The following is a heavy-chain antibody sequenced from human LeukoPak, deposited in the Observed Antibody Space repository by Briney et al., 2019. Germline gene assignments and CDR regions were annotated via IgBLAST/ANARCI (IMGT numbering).Heavy chain of an antibody. D-gene: IGHD3-10*01. CDR2: INPNSGGT. Sequence: ASVKVSCKASGYTFTGYYMHWVRQAPGQGLEWMGRINPNSGGTNYAQKFQGRVTMTRGTSISAAYMERSRLRADDTAVYYCASITKPIEDAFDIWGQGTMVTVSS. CDR3: ASITKPIEDAFDI. J-gene: IGHJ3*02. V-gene: IGHV1-2*06. CDR1: GYTFTGYY.